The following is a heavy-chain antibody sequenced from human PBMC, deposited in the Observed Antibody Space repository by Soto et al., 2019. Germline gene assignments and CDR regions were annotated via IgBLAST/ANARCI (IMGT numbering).Heavy chain of an antibody. CDR3: ANFEVVHSSSSIPFDY. CDR2: ISGSGGST. CDR1: GFTFSSYA. Sequence: HPGGSLRLSCAASGFTFSSYAMSWVRQAPGKGLEWVSAISGSGGSTYYADSVKGRFTISRDNSKNTLYLQMNSLRAEDTAVYYCANFEVVHSSSSIPFDYWGQGTLVTVSS. D-gene: IGHD6-6*01. J-gene: IGHJ4*02. V-gene: IGHV3-23*01.